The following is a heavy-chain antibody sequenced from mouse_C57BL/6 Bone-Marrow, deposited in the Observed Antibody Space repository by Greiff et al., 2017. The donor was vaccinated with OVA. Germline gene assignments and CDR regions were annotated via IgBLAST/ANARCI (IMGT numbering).Heavy chain of an antibody. J-gene: IGHJ3*01. CDR2: IYPSDSET. CDR1: GYTFTSYW. V-gene: IGHV1-61*01. CDR3: ARLHYDYAWFAY. Sequence: VQLQQPGAELVRPGSSVKLSCKASGYTFTSYWMDWVKQRPGQGLEWIGNIYPSDSETHYNQKFKDKATLTVDKSSITAYMQLSSLTSEDSAVYYCARLHYDYAWFAYWGQGTLVTVSA. D-gene: IGHD2-4*01.